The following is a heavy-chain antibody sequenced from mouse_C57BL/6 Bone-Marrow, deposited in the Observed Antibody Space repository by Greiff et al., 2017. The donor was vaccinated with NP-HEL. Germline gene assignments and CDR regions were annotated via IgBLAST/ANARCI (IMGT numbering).Heavy chain of an antibody. CDR2: IWTGGGT. V-gene: IGHV2-9-1*01. CDR1: GFSLTSYA. J-gene: IGHJ4*01. D-gene: IGHD3-1*01. CDR3: ARRAWGHYAMDY. Sequence: VQLVESGPGLVAPSQSLSITCTVSGFSLTSYAISWVRQPPGKGLEWLGVIWTGGGTNYNSALISRLSISKDNSKSQVCLKMNRLQTDDTAKYYCARRAWGHYAMDYWGQGTSVTVTS.